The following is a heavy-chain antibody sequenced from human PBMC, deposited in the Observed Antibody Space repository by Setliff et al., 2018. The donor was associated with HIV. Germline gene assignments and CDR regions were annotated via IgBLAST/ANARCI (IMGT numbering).Heavy chain of an antibody. CDR3: AKEPAYYYASGGPYYFDY. CDR1: GFTFSNYA. V-gene: IGHV3-23*01. D-gene: IGHD3-10*01. CDR2: ISGSAGTT. Sequence: GGSLRLSCAASGFTFSNYAMSWVRQAPGKGLEWVSGISGSAGTTYYADSVKGRFTISRDNSKNTLYLQMNSLRAEDTAVYYCAKEPAYYYASGGPYYFDYWGQGTLVTVSS. J-gene: IGHJ4*02.